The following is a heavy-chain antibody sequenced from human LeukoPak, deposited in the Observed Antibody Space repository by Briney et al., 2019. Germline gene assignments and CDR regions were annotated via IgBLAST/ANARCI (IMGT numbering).Heavy chain of an antibody. CDR1: GGSISSYY. V-gene: IGHV4-59*01. Sequence: SENLSLTCTVSGGSISSYYWSWIRQPPGKGLEWIGYIYYSGSTNYNPSLKSRVTISVDTSKNQFSLKLSSVTAADTAVYYCARGSIQLGDAFDIWGQGTMVTVSS. J-gene: IGHJ3*02. CDR3: ARGSIQLGDAFDI. CDR2: IYYSGST. D-gene: IGHD7-27*01.